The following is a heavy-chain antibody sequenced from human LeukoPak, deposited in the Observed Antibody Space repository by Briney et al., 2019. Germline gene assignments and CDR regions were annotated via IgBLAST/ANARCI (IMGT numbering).Heavy chain of an antibody. J-gene: IGHJ4*02. Sequence: TGGSLRLSCAASGFTFSTYAMSWVRQAPGKGLEWVSAISGSGGSTYYADSVKGRFTISRDNSKNTLYLQINSLRAEDTAIYCCAKDRRNWGSRVDYWGQGTLVTVSS. CDR3: AKDRRNWGSRVDY. V-gene: IGHV3-23*01. D-gene: IGHD7-27*01. CDR2: ISGSGGST. CDR1: GFTFSTYA.